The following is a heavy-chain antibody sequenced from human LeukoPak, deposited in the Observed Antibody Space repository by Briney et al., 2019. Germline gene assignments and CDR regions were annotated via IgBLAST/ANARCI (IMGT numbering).Heavy chain of an antibody. CDR1: GGSISGYY. V-gene: IGHV4-59*08. Sequence: SETLSLTCAVSGGSISGYYLSWIRQPPGKGLEWIGYICTSGSTNYKPSLKSRVTISEDTSANQFSLKLSSVTAADTAVYYCARHYYDRSDSFSFDHWGQGTLVTVSS. CDR2: ICTSGST. D-gene: IGHD3-22*01. J-gene: IGHJ4*02. CDR3: ARHYYDRSDSFSFDH.